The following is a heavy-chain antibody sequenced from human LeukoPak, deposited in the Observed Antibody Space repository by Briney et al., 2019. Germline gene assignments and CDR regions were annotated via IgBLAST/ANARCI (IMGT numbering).Heavy chain of an antibody. Sequence: AASVKVSCKASGYTFTGYYMHWVRQAPGQGLEWMGWINPNSGGTNYAQKFQGRVTMTRDTSISTAYMELSRLRSDDTAVYYCARGNGQGRYDLGYWGQGTLVTVSS. CDR1: GYTFTGYY. V-gene: IGHV1-2*02. CDR3: ARGNGQGRYDLGY. J-gene: IGHJ4*02. CDR2: INPNSGGT. D-gene: IGHD1-26*01.